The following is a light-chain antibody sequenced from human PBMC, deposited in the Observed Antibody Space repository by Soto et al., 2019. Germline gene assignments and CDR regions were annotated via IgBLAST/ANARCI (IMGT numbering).Light chain of an antibody. CDR3: SSYTSSGTYV. CDR2: EVI. J-gene: IGLJ1*01. CDR1: SSDVGAYNH. Sequence: QSVLTQPASVSGSPGQSITISCTGTSSDVGAYNHVSWYQQHPGKAPKLMIYEVIDRPSGVSNRFSGSKSGNTASLTISGLQAEDEADYYCSSYTSSGTYVFGTGTKLTVL. V-gene: IGLV2-14*01.